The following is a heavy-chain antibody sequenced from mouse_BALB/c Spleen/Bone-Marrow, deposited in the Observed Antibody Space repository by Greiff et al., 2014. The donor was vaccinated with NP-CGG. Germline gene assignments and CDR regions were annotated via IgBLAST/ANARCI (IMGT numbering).Heavy chain of an antibody. V-gene: IGHV7-3*02. Sequence: EVQGVESGGGLVQPGGSLRLSCATSGFTFTDYYMSWVRQPPGKALEWLGFIRNKANGYTTEYSASVKGRFTISRDNSQSILYLQINTVEAEDSATYYCARDKNYGIYWYFDVWGAGTTVTVSS. D-gene: IGHD2-1*01. CDR3: ARDKNYGIYWYFDV. J-gene: IGHJ1*01. CDR1: GFTFTDYY. CDR2: IRNKANGYTT.